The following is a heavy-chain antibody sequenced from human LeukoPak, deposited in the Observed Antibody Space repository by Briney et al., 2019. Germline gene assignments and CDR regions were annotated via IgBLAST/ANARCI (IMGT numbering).Heavy chain of an antibody. V-gene: IGHV3-15*01. D-gene: IGHD3-10*02. Sequence: PGGSLRLSCAASGFTFSNAWMSWVRQAPGKGLEWVGRIKSKTDGGTTDYAAPVKGRFTISRDDSKNTLYLQMNSLKTEDTAVHYCTTVEYYVRAFDIWGQGTMVTVSS. CDR3: TTVEYYVRAFDI. CDR2: IKSKTDGGTT. CDR1: GFTFSNAW. J-gene: IGHJ3*02.